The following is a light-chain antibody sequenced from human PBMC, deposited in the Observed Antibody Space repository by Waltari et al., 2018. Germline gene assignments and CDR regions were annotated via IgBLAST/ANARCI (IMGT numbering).Light chain of an antibody. CDR3: QQTYRTPLT. J-gene: IGKJ1*01. CDR1: QRISSY. CDR2: GAT. V-gene: IGKV1-39*01. Sequence: DIQMTQSPSSLPASVGDRVTIACRASQRISSYLNWYQQKPGKAPRLLIYGATSLQSGVPSRFSGSGSGTDFTLTISSLQPEDIATYYCQQTYRTPLTFGQGTKVDI.